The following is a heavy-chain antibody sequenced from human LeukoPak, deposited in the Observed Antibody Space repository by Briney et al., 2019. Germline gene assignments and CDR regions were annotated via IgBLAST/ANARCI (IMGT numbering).Heavy chain of an antibody. V-gene: IGHV1-2*02. CDR2: VNPHSGGT. J-gene: IGHJ1*01. D-gene: IGHD3-22*01. Sequence: ASVKVSCKASGYIFTDYYIRWVRQAPGQGLQWMGWVNPHSGGTNYAQMFHGRVTMTRDTSITTAYMELSRLRSDDTAMYYCARTDNKYDSRLLFNWGQGTQVTVSS. CDR1: GYIFTDYY. CDR3: ARTDNKYDSRLLFN.